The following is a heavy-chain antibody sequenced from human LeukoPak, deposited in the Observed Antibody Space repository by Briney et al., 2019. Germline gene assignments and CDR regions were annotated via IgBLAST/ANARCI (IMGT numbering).Heavy chain of an antibody. J-gene: IGHJ3*02. D-gene: IGHD6-19*01. V-gene: IGHV1-46*01. CDR3: ARGLQENLAWLKAFSAFDI. CDR1: GYTFTSYY. CDR2: INPSGGST. Sequence: ASVKVSCKASGYTFTSYYMHWVRQAPGQGLEWMGIINPSGGSTSYAQKFQGRVTMTRDMSTSTDYMELSSLRSEDTAVYYCARGLQENLAWLKAFSAFDIWGQGTMVTVSS.